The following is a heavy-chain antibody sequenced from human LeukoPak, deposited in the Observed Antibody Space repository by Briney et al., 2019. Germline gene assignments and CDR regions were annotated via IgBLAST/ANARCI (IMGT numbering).Heavy chain of an antibody. J-gene: IGHJ3*02. V-gene: IGHV3-21*01. Sequence: PGGSLRLSCAASGFTFSSYSMNWVRQAPGKGLEWVSSISSGSTYMYYADSEKGRFTISRDNAQNSMYLQMNSLRAEDTAVYYCGRVGGRSKAAKGDAFDIWGQGTMVVVSS. D-gene: IGHD6-6*01. CDR2: ISSGSTYM. CDR3: GRVGGRSKAAKGDAFDI. CDR1: GFTFSSYS.